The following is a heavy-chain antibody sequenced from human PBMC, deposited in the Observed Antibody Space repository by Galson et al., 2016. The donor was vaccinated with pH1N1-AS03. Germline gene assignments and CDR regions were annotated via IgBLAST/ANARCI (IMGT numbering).Heavy chain of an antibody. V-gene: IGHV3-21*01. CDR2: TSTSSSSI. J-gene: IGHJ4*02. Sequence: SLRLSCAASGFPFSGYSMNWVRQAPGKGLEWVSFTSTSSSSIYYADSVKGRFTISRDNAQNLLYLQMNSLRDEDTAVYYCARVGPPQGISVAGSFDFWGQGTLVTVSS. CDR3: ARVGPPQGISVAGSFDF. D-gene: IGHD6-19*01. CDR1: GFPFSGYS.